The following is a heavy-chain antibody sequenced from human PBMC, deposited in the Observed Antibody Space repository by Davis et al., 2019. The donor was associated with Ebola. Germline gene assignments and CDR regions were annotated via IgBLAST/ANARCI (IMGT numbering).Heavy chain of an antibody. J-gene: IGHJ6*02. CDR2: IKQVGSEK. Sequence: GGSLRLSCAVSGSTFSSYRMSWVRKAPGKGLEWVANIKQVGSEKYSVDSVKGRFTISRDNAKNSLYLQMNSLRAEDTAGYCCASYGEELERHEMGYYYYGMDVWGQETTVTVSS. V-gene: IGHV3-7*01. CDR3: ASYGEELERHEMGYYYYGMDV. D-gene: IGHD1-1*01. CDR1: GSTFSSYR.